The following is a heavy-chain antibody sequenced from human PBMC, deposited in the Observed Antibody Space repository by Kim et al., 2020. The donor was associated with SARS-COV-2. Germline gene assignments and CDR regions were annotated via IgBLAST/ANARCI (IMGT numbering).Heavy chain of an antibody. CDR2: IYYSGST. V-gene: IGHV4-59*01. J-gene: IGHJ4*02. CDR1: GGSISSYY. CDR3: AREGSYYGSGTVDY. D-gene: IGHD3-10*01. Sequence: SETLSLTCTVSGGSISSYYWSWIRQPPGKGLEWIGYIYYSGSTNYNPSLKSRVTISVDTSKNQFSLKLSSVTAADTVVYSCAREGSYYGSGTVDYWGQGT.